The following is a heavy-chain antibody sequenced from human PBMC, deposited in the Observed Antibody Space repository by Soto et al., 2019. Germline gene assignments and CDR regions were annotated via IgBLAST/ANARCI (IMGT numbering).Heavy chain of an antibody. CDR2: IYYSGST. CDR3: ARDLPPDY. V-gene: IGHV4-31*03. Sequence: SETLSLTCTVSDGSIINRGFYRSWIRQHPGKGLEWIGYIYYSGSTYYNPSLKSRVTISVDTSKNQFSLKLSSVTAADTAGYYSARDLPPDYWGQGTLVTVSS. J-gene: IGHJ4*02. CDR1: DGSIINRGFY.